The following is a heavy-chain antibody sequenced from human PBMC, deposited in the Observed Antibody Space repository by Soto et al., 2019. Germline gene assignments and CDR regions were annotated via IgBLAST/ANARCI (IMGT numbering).Heavy chain of an antibody. CDR1: RFTFNSYR. J-gene: IGHJ6*02. CDR3: ARDIAAAGPDYYYYYGMDV. Sequence: GSLILSCAASRFTFNSYRMNWLRQAPGKGLEWVSSISSSSSYIYYADSVKGRFTISRDNAKNSLYLQMNSLRAEDTAVYYCARDIAAAGPDYYYYYGMDVWGQGT. D-gene: IGHD6-13*01. CDR2: ISSSSSYI. V-gene: IGHV3-21*01.